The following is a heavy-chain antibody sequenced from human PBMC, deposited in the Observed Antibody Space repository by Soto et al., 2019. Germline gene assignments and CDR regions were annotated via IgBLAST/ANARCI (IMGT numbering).Heavy chain of an antibody. D-gene: IGHD2-2*01. J-gene: IGHJ6*02. CDR1: GFTFSSYA. Sequence: GGSLRLSCAASGFTFSSYAMSWVRQAPGKGLEWVSAISGSGGSTYYADSVKGRFTISRDNSKNTLYLQMNSLRAEDTAVYYCAKRGSSTSCYVYCTGYGMDVWGQGTTVTVS. V-gene: IGHV3-23*01. CDR2: ISGSGGST. CDR3: AKRGSSTSCYVYCTGYGMDV.